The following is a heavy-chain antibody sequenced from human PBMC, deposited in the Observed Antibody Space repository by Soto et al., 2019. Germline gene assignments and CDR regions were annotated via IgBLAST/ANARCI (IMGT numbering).Heavy chain of an antibody. Sequence: SETLSLTCTVSGGSISSYYWSWIRQPPGKGLEWIGYIYYSGSINYNPSLKSRVTISVDTSKNPLSLKLSSVTAADPAVYFCAREGNLGRWIQPLYSWGQGTLVTVS. CDR2: IYYSGSI. V-gene: IGHV4-59*01. J-gene: IGHJ4*02. D-gene: IGHD2-2*03. CDR1: GGSISSYY. CDR3: AREGNLGRWIQPLYS.